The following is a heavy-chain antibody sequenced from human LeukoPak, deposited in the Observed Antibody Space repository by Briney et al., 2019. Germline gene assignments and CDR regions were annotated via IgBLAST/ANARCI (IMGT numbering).Heavy chain of an antibody. D-gene: IGHD3-10*01. V-gene: IGHV3-23*01. CDR3: AKDSHRAYGSGSYYTYYFDY. Sequence: GGSLRLSCAASGFTFSSYAMSWVRQAPGKGLEWVSASSGGGGSTYNADSVKGRFTISRDNSKNMLYLQMNSLRAEDTAVYYCAKDSHRAYGSGSYYTYYFDYWGQGTLVTVSS. J-gene: IGHJ4*02. CDR2: SSGGGGST. CDR1: GFTFSSYA.